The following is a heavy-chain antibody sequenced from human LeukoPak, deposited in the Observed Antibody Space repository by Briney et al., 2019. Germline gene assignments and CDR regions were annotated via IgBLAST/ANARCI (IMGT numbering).Heavy chain of an antibody. CDR1: GYTFTSHA. J-gene: IGHJ6*02. CDR3: ARSIIIVPNTSYYYYYMDV. V-gene: IGHV1-3*01. CDR2: INGATGNT. D-gene: IGHD2/OR15-2a*01. Sequence: ASVKVSCKASGYTFTSHALHWVRQAPGEGLEWMAWINGATGNTEYSQKFQARVTITRDTSASTAYMELSSLRSEDTAVYYCARSIIIVPNTSYYYYYMDVWGQGTTVTVSS.